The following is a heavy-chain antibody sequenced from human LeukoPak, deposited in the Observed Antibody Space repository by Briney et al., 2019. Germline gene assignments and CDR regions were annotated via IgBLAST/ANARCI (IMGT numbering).Heavy chain of an antibody. CDR1: GYTFTSHA. J-gene: IGHJ6*02. CDR3: ARSIIIVPNTSYYYYYMDV. V-gene: IGHV1-3*01. CDR2: INGATGNT. D-gene: IGHD2/OR15-2a*01. Sequence: ASVKVSCKASGYTFTSHALHWVRQAPGEGLEWMAWINGATGNTEYSQKFQARVTITRDTSASTAYMELSSLRSEDTAVYYCARSIIIVPNTSYYYYYMDVWGQGTTVTVSS.